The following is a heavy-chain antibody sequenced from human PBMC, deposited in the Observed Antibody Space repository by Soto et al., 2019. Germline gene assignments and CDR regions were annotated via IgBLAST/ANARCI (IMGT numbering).Heavy chain of an antibody. CDR3: ARAIRFLEQNSTGTIGYYYYYYMDV. V-gene: IGHV3-72*01. Sequence: GGSLRLSCAASGFTFSDHYMDWVRQAPGKGLEWVGRTRNKANSYTTEYAASVKGRFTISRDDSKNSLYLQMNSLKTEDTAVYYCARAIRFLEQNSTGTIGYYYYYYMDVWGKGTTVTVSS. D-gene: IGHD3-3*01. CDR2: TRNKANSYTT. J-gene: IGHJ6*03. CDR1: GFTFSDHY.